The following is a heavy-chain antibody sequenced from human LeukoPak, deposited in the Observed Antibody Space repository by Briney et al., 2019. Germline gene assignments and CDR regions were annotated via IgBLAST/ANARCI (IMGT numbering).Heavy chain of an antibody. CDR3: GRFGDAFDI. J-gene: IGHJ3*02. CDR1: GFTFSSYV. Sequence: PGGSLRLSCSASGFTFSSYVLHWVRQAPGKGLEDVSAISGNGESTYYVDSVKGRFTISRDNAKNTLYLQMSSLRPEDTAIYYCGRFGDAFDIWGQGT. CDR2: ISGNGEST. V-gene: IGHV3-64D*06. D-gene: IGHD3-10*01.